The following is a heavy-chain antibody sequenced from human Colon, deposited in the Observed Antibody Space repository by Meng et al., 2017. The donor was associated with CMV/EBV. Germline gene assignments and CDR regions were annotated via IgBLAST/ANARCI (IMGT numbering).Heavy chain of an antibody. V-gene: IGHV4-34*02. CDR1: GWSFSGYY. D-gene: IGHD1-26*01. CDR2: INHSGST. Sequence: QVPRTQWDTGLFNPSGTLSLPCAVYGWSFSGYYWSWIRQPPGKGLEWIGEINHSGSTNYNPSLKSRVTISVDTSKNQFSLKLSSVTAADTAVYYCARGGAPRRPPGARWGQGTLVTVSS. J-gene: IGHJ4*02. CDR3: ARGGAPRRPPGAR.